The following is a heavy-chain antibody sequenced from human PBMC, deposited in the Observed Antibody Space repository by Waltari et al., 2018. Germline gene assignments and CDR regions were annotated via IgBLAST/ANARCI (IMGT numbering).Heavy chain of an antibody. V-gene: IGHV1-69*06. D-gene: IGHD2-15*01. Sequence: QVQLVQSGAEVKKPGSSVKVSCKASGGTFSSYAISWVRQAPGQGLEWMGGIIPIFGTANYAQKFQGRVTITADKSTSTAYMELSSLRSEDTAVYYCARVTRYCSGGSCYSGPSWFDPWGQGTLVTVSS. CDR3: ARVTRYCSGGSCYSGPSWFDP. CDR1: GGTFSSYA. CDR2: IIPIFGTA. J-gene: IGHJ5*02.